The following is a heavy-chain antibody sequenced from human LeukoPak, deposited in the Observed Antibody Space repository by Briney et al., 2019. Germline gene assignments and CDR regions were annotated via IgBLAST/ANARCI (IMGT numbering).Heavy chain of an antibody. D-gene: IGHD3-10*01. V-gene: IGHV3-7*01. J-gene: IGHJ4*02. CDR2: IKQDGSEK. CDR3: ARVVRGVIITS. Sequence: RGSLRLSCAASGFTFSSYWTSWVRQAPGKGLEWVANIKQDGSEKYYVDSVKGRLTISRDNAKNSLYLQMNSLRAEDTAVYYCARVVRGVIITSWGQGTLVTVSS. CDR1: GFTFSSYW.